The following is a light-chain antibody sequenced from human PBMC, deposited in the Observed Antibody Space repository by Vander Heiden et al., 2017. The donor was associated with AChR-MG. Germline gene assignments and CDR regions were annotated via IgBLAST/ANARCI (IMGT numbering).Light chain of an antibody. CDR1: QSLLDSNGYNY. CDR2: LGS. J-gene: IGKJ5*01. CDR3: LQALQTPFT. Sequence: DIAMPQSSPSLPFAPGEPASTSCRTSQSLLDSNGYNYLDWYLQKPGQSAQLLIYLGSNRASGVPDRFSGSASGTDFTLKISRVEAEDVGVYYCLQALQTPFTFGQGTRLEIK. V-gene: IGKV2-28*01.